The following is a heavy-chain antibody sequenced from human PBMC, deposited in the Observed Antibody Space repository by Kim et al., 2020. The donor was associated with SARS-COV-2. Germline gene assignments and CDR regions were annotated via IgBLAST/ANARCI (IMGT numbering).Heavy chain of an antibody. CDR1: GFTFSTYA. CDR3: ARDAVDSSSWYIAY. CDR2: ISYDGSNK. Sequence: GGSLRLSCAASGFTFSTYAMHWVRQAPGKGLEWVAVISYDGSNKYYADSVKGRFTISRDNSNNTVYLQMNILRLEDTAVYYCARDAVDSSSWYIAYWGRG. D-gene: IGHD6-13*01. J-gene: IGHJ4*02. V-gene: IGHV3-30-3*01.